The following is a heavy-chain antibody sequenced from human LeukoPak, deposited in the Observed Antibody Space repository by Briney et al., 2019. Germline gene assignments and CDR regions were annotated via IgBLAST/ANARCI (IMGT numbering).Heavy chain of an antibody. J-gene: IGHJ4*02. CDR3: TGSFGELTFFDY. V-gene: IGHV3-49*04. CDR2: IRSKAYGGTT. Sequence: HPGGSLRLSCDASGFIFSDYYMSWVRQAPGKGLEWVGFIRSKAYGGTTENAASVKGRFTISRDDSKSIAYLQMNSLKTEDTAVYYCTGSFGELTFFDYWGLGTLVTVSS. CDR1: GFIFSDYY. D-gene: IGHD3-10*01.